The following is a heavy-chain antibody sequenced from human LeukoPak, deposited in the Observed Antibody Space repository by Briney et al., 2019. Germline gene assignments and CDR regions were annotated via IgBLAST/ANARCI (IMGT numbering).Heavy chain of an antibody. D-gene: IGHD3-9*01. Sequence: GASVKVSCKASGYTFTTYGISWVRQAPGQGLEWLGRISVYNGNTNYAQKLQGRVTMTTDTSTSTAYMELRSLRSDDTAVYFWARKILLLGDVLTVPPRGFDYWGQGTLVTVSP. V-gene: IGHV1-18*01. CDR2: ISVYNGNT. J-gene: IGHJ4*02. CDR1: GYTFTTYG. CDR3: ARKILLLGDVLTVPPRGFDY.